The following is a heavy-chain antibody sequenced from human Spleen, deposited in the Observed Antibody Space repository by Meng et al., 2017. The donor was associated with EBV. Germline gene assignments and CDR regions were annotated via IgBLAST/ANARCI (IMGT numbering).Heavy chain of an antibody. Sequence: QAQAQQSGPGLVKPSETLSLTCTVSGGSIRSSNYFWAWIRQPPGKGLEWIGYIYYSGSTHYHPSLKSRVTISVDTSKNQFSLKLSSVTAADTAMYFCASDPRVTGGPWGQGTLVTVSS. D-gene: IGHD2-21*02. CDR2: IYYSGST. CDR1: GGSIRSSNYF. V-gene: IGHV4-39*01. CDR3: ASDPRVTGGP. J-gene: IGHJ5*02.